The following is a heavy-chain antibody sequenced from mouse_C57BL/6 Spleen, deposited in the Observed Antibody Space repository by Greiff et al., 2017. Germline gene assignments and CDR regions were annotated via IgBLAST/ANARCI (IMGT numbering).Heavy chain of an antibody. CDR1: GFTFSDYG. Sequence: EVQLVASGGGLVKPGGSLKLSCAASGFTFSDYGMHWVRQAPEKGLEWVAYISSGSSTIYYADTVKGRFTISRDNAKNTLFLQMTSLRSADTAMYYCASNYYGSSYAMDYWGQGTSVTVSS. D-gene: IGHD1-1*01. V-gene: IGHV5-17*01. J-gene: IGHJ4*01. CDR2: ISSGSSTI. CDR3: ASNYYGSSYAMDY.